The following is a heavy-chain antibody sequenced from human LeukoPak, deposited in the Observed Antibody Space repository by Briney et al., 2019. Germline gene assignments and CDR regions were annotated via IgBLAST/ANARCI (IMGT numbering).Heavy chain of an antibody. Sequence: GGSLRLSCAASGFTFKLYWMHWVRQVPGKRPVWVSRINDDGSDTIYADSVRGRFTISRDDAKNTVYLQMNNLRAEDTAVYYCARGAGSGSRSSLGAEYFQHWGQGTLVTVSS. J-gene: IGHJ1*01. D-gene: IGHD3-10*01. CDR3: ARGAGSGSRSSLGAEYFQH. CDR2: INDDGSDT. CDR1: GFTFKLYW. V-gene: IGHV3-74*01.